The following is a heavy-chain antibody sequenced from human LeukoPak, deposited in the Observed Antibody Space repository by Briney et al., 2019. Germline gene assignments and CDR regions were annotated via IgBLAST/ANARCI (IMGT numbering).Heavy chain of an antibody. Sequence: PGGSLRLSCAASGFTVSSNYMSWVRQAPGKGLEWVSVIYSGGSTYYADSVKGRFTISRDNSKNTLYLQMNSLRAEDTAVYYCARVTEYSSGWYNYYYMDVWGKGTTVTISS. D-gene: IGHD6-19*01. V-gene: IGHV3-66*01. CDR1: GFTVSSNY. J-gene: IGHJ6*03. CDR3: ARVTEYSSGWYNYYYMDV. CDR2: IYSGGST.